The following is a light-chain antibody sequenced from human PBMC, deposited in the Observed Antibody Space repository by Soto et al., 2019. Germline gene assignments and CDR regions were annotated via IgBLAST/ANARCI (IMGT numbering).Light chain of an antibody. J-gene: IGKJ1*01. CDR1: QSISSY. Sequence: DIQMTQSPSSLSASVGDRVTITCRASQSISSYLNWYQQKPGKAPNLLIYGASSLQSGVPSRFSGSGSGTEFTLTISSLQPEDFATYYCLQHNTYSPERTFGQGTKV. CDR3: LQHNTYSPERT. CDR2: GAS. V-gene: IGKV1-17*01.